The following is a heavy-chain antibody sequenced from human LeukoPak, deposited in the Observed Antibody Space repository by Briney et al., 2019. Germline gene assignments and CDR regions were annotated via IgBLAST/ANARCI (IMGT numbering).Heavy chain of an antibody. CDR2: IKSKTDGGTT. D-gene: IGHD5-24*01. CDR3: ARGMATTPFIDY. V-gene: IGHV3-15*01. Sequence: GGSLRLSCAASGFTFSNAWMSWVRQAPGKGLEWVGRIKSKTDGGTTDYAAPVKGRFTISRDDSKNTLYLQMNSLRAEDTAVYYCARGMATTPFIDYWGQGTLVTVSS. J-gene: IGHJ4*02. CDR1: GFTFSNAW.